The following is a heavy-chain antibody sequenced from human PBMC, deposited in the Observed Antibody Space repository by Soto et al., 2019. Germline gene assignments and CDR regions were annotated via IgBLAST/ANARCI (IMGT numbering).Heavy chain of an antibody. CDR3: AKGFQFSSKLVDC. V-gene: IGHV3-23*01. Sequence: GGSLRLSCAASGFTINRNAMSCVRQAPGKGLEWVSAVSANGDSTYYVNSVRGRFTISRDNSKNTLYLQLNSLRAEDTAVYYCAKGFQFSSKLVDCWGPGILVTVSS. CDR1: GFTINRNA. D-gene: IGHD2-2*01. CDR2: VSANGDST. J-gene: IGHJ4*02.